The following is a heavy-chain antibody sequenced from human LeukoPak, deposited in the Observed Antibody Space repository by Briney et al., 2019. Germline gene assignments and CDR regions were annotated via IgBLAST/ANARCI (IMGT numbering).Heavy chain of an antibody. V-gene: IGHV4-59*01. J-gene: IGHJ3*02. D-gene: IGHD3-10*01. CDR2: IYYSGST. CDR3: ARAFGGLWFGELLSRAAFDI. Sequence: PSETLSLTCTVSGGSISSYYWSWIRQPPGKGLEWMGYIYYSGSTNYNPSLKSRVTISVDTSKNPFSLKLSSVTAADTAVYYCARAFGGLWFGELLSRAAFDIWGQGTMVTVSS. CDR1: GGSISSYY.